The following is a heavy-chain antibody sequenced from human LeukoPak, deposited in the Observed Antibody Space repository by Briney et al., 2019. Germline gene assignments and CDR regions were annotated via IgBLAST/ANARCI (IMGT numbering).Heavy chain of an antibody. V-gene: IGHV3-23*01. CDR2: ISASGGGT. D-gene: IGHD1-26*01. Sequence: PGGSLRLSCAASGFTFSNDGMSWVRQAPGKGPEWVSSISASGGGTVYADSVKGRVTISRDNSKNTLYLQMHSLRAEDTAVYSCAKNLLGSEAFSWHFDLWGRGTLVTVSS. CDR3: AKNLLGSEAFSWHFDL. CDR1: GFTFSNDG. J-gene: IGHJ2*01.